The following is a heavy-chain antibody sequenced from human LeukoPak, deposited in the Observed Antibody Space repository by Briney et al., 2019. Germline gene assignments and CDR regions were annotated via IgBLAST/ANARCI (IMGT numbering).Heavy chain of an antibody. CDR3: ARGRYSSSWYYFDY. CDR1: GYRFTDYY. J-gene: IGHJ4*02. D-gene: IGHD6-13*01. Sequence: GASVKVSCKASGYRFTDYYVHWVRQAPGQGLEWMAWINPNGGTANYAQKFQGRVTMTRDTSITTAYMELSSLRSDDTAVYYCARGRYSSSWYYFDYWGQGTLVTVSS. V-gene: IGHV1-2*02. CDR2: INPNGGTA.